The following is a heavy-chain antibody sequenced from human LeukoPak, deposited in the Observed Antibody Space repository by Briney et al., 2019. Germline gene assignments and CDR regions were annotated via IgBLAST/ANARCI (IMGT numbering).Heavy chain of an antibody. D-gene: IGHD3-22*01. CDR2: INHSGST. CDR3: ARESNDYYDSSGYSRNFDY. Sequence: PSETLSLTCAVYGGSFSGYNWSWIRQPPGKGLEWIGEINHSGSTNYNPSLKSRVTISVYTSKNQFSLKLSSVTAADTAVYYCARESNDYYDSSGYSRNFDYWGQGTLVTVSS. V-gene: IGHV4-34*01. CDR1: GGSFSGYN. J-gene: IGHJ4*02.